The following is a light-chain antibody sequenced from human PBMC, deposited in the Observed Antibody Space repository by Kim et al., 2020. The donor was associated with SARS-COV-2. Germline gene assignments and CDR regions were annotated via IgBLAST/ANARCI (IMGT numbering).Light chain of an antibody. CDR3: AAWDDSLNGVI. Sequence: GQRGHILWSGNNTNIGSNAVNWYQQLPGTAPKLLIYSDDHRPSGVPDRFSGSKSGTSASLAISGLQSEDEADYYCAAWDDSLNGVIFGGGTQLTVL. CDR2: SDD. V-gene: IGLV1-44*01. CDR1: NTNIGSNA. J-gene: IGLJ2*01.